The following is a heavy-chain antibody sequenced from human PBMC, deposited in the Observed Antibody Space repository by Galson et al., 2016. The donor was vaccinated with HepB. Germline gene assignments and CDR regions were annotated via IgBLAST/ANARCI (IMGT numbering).Heavy chain of an antibody. Sequence: GGTFRNYAISWVRQAPGQGLEWMGGIIPILGTTDYAEKFQDRVRLTADESSGTVYMDLTSLRSEDTAVYFCARDVSGAHWHFDLWGRGTLVTVSS. CDR3: ARDVSGAHWHFDL. CDR1: GGTFRNYA. CDR2: IIPILGTT. J-gene: IGHJ2*01. V-gene: IGHV1-69*01. D-gene: IGHD5/OR15-5a*01.